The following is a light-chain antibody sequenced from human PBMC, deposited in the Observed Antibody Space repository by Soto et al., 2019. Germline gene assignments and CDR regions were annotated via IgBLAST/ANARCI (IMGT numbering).Light chain of an antibody. V-gene: IGKV3-11*01. CDR1: QSVSSY. J-gene: IGKJ5*01. CDR2: DAS. Sequence: EIVLTQSPATLSLSPGERATLSCRASQSVSSYLAWYQQKPGQAPRLLIYDASNRATGIPARFSGSGFGTDLTLTIMSLEHADFAFYSCQQRSNWPISFGQGTRLEIK. CDR3: QQRSNWPIS.